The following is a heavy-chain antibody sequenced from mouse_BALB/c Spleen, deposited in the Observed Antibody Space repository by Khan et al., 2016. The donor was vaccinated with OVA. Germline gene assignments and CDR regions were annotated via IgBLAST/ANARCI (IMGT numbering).Heavy chain of an antibody. V-gene: IGHV1S81*02. CDR1: GYTFTSYY. D-gene: IGHD2-2*01. Sequence: QVRLQQSGAELVQPGASVKLSCKASGYTFTSYYMYWVKQRPGQGLEWIGEINPSNGGTNFNEKFKSKATLTVDKSSSTAYMPLSSLTSEDSAVYYGTRSGYGSFVYWGQGTLVTVSA. CDR3: TRSGYGSFVY. CDR2: INPSNGGT. J-gene: IGHJ3*01.